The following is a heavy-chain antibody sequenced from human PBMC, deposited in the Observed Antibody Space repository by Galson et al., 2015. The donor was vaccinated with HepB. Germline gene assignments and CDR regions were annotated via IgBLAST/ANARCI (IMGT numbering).Heavy chain of an antibody. V-gene: IGHV1-18*04. D-gene: IGHD3-10*01. CDR1: GYTFTSYG. J-gene: IGHJ1*01. CDR2: INPYNGNT. Sequence: SVKVSCKASGYTFTSYGISWVRQAPGQGLEWVGWINPYNGNTNYAQKLQGRVTMTTDTSTSTAYMELRSLRSNDTAVYYCARGPWFGELTGIVVFQHWGQGTLVTVAA. CDR3: ARGPWFGELTGIVVFQH.